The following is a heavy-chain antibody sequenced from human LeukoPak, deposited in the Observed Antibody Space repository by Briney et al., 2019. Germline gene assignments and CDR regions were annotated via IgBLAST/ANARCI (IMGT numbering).Heavy chain of an antibody. CDR2: ISGSAGTA. J-gene: IGHJ4*02. D-gene: IGHD5-12*01. Sequence: GGSLRLSCAASGFTFSSFAMSWVRQAPGKGLEWVSGISGSAGTAYHADSVKGRFTISRDNAKNSLYLQMNSLRAEDTAVYYCAREDIVATYDYWGQGTLVTVSS. CDR3: AREDIVATYDY. CDR1: GFTFSSFA. V-gene: IGHV3-23*01.